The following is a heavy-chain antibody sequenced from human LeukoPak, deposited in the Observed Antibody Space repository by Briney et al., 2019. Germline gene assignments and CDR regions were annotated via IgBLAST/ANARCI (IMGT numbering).Heavy chain of an antibody. CDR1: GYTFTSYY. D-gene: IGHD4-11*01. Sequence: ASVKVSCKASGYTFTSYYMHWVRQAPGQGLEWMGWISAYNGNTNYAQKLQGRVTMTTDTSTSTAYMELRSLRSDDTAVHYCARALDDLQSFDYWGQGTLVTVSS. V-gene: IGHV1-18*04. CDR3: ARALDDLQSFDY. J-gene: IGHJ4*02. CDR2: ISAYNGNT.